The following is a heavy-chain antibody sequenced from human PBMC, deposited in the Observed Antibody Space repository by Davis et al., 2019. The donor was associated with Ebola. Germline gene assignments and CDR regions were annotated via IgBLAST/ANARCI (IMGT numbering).Heavy chain of an antibody. CDR2: ISYDGSNK. J-gene: IGHJ4*02. CDR1: GFTFSSYA. CDR3: TKGQGYFLDY. Sequence: GESLQISCAASGFTFSSYAMHWVRQAPGKGLEWVAVISYDGSNKYYADSVKGRFTISRDNSKNTLYLQMDTLRVEDTALYYCTKGQGYFLDYWGQGTLVTVSS. V-gene: IGHV3-30-3*01. D-gene: IGHD6-13*01.